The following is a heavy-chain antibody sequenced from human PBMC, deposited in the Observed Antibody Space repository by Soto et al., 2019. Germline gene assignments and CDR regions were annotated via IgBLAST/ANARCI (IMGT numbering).Heavy chain of an antibody. J-gene: IGHJ4*02. CDR1: GFTFSNYA. D-gene: IGHD2-15*01. CDR3: AKSPLGYCSGGSCYPPHYFDY. Sequence: EVQLLDSGGGLVQPGGSLRLSCAASGFTFSNYAMSWVRQAPGKGLEWVSGVGGSGDSTYYADSVKGRFTISRDNSKDKLYLQMNRLRAEDTAVYYCAKSPLGYCSGGSCYPPHYFDYWGQGTLVTVSS. V-gene: IGHV3-23*01. CDR2: VGGSGDST.